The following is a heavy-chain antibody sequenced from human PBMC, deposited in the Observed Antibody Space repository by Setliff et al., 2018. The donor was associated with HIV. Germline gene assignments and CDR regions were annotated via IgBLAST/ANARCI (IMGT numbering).Heavy chain of an antibody. Sequence: SETLSLTCAVSGNSIGSGYYWGWIRQPPGKGLEWIASIYYNGNIYYNPSLKSRVTTTMDTSKNQFSLKLSSVTAADTAVYSCVRHLSEMAMVDHWGQGTLVTVSS. CDR2: IYYNGNI. CDR1: GNSIGSGYY. V-gene: IGHV4-38-2*01. J-gene: IGHJ4*02. CDR3: VRHLSEMAMVDH.